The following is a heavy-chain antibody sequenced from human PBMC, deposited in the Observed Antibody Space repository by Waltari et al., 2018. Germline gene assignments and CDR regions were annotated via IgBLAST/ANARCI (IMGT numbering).Heavy chain of an antibody. D-gene: IGHD2-21*01. V-gene: IGHV1-2*06. CDR1: GYTFTDSV. Sequence: QVQLVQSGAEVKKPGASVKVSCKAHGYTFTDSVLDWVRYAPGQGLEGMGLINPKSGATTYPQKLQGRITMTRDTSIGTAYMELGSVTSDDTALYYCARHIDSIRSAWGQGTLVTVSS. CDR3: ARHIDSIRSA. CDR2: INPKSGAT. J-gene: IGHJ5*02.